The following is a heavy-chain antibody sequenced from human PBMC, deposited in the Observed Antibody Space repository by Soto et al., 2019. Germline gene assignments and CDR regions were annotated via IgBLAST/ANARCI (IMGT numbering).Heavy chain of an antibody. D-gene: IGHD7-27*01. J-gene: IGHJ4*02. CDR1: GFTFSSYA. V-gene: IGHV3-23*01. CDR3: AKDLGMGKSHRIPFDY. Sequence: GGSLRLSCAASGFTFSSYAMSWVRQAPGKGLEWVSAISGSGGSTYYADSVKGRFTISRDNSKNTLYLQMNSLRAEDTAVYYCAKDLGMGKSHRIPFDYWGQGTLVTVSS. CDR2: ISGSGGST.